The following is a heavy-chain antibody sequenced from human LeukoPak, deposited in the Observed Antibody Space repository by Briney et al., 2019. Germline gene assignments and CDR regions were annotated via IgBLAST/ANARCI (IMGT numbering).Heavy chain of an antibody. D-gene: IGHD3-3*01. Sequence: GGSLRLSCAASGFTFSSYAMSWVRQAPGKGLEWVSAISGSGGSTYYADSVRGRFTISRDNSKNTLYLQMTSLRADDTAIYYCAKDQHDFWSGNPLTWGQGTRVAVSS. V-gene: IGHV3-23*01. CDR3: AKDQHDFWSGNPLT. J-gene: IGHJ5*02. CDR2: ISGSGGST. CDR1: GFTFSSYA.